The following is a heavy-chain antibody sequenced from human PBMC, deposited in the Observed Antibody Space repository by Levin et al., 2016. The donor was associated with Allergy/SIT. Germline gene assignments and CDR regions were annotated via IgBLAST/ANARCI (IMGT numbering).Heavy chain of an antibody. V-gene: IGHV1-46*01. D-gene: IGHD2-15*01. CDR2: INPSGGST. CDR1: GYTFTSYY. J-gene: IGHJ6*02. CDR3: AREVKDIVVVVAATSYYYGMDV. Sequence: ASVKVSCKASGYTFTSYYMHWVRQAPGQGLEWMGIINPSGGSTSYAQKFQGRVTMTRDTSTSTVYMELSSLRSEGTAVYYCAREVKDIVVVVAATSYYYGMDVWGQGTTVTVSS.